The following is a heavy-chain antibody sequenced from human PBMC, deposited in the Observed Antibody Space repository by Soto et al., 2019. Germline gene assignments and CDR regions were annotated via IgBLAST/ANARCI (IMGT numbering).Heavy chain of an antibody. CDR2: IWFDGYNE. CDR3: ARLGGGGTGWALDY. D-gene: IGHD3-10*01. V-gene: IGHV3-33*01. Sequence: QVQLVESGGGVVQPGRSLRLSCATSGFTFNNYGMNWVRQAPGKGLEWVAVIWFDGYNEYYANSVKGRFTISRDISKDRLYLQMNSLRVEDTAVYYCARLGGGGTGWALDYWGQGALVTVSS. CDR1: GFTFNNYG. J-gene: IGHJ4*02.